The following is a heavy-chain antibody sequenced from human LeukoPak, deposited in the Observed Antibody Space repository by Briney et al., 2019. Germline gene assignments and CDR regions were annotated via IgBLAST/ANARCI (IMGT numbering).Heavy chain of an antibody. J-gene: IGHJ4*02. CDR2: IKQDGSKK. V-gene: IGHV3-7*04. D-gene: IGHD5-24*01. Sequence: GGSLRLSCVASGFPFSSYWMTWVRQAPGKGLEWVANIKQDGSKKSYVDSVKGRFTISRDNAKNSLYLQMNSLRAEDTAINYCTRVGYIDEGIDYWGQGTLVTVSS. CDR3: TRVGYIDEGIDY. CDR1: GFPFSSYW.